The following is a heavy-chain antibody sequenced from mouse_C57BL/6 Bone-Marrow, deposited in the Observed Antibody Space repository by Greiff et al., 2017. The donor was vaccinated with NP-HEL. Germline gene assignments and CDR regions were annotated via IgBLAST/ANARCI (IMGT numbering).Heavy chain of an antibody. V-gene: IGHV2-2*01. D-gene: IGHD1-1*01. CDR2: IWSGGST. CDR1: GFSLTSYG. CDR3: ARKNGSSYGWFAY. Sequence: QVQLKESGPGLVQPSQSLSITCTVSGFSLTSYGVHWVRQSPGKGLEWLGVIWSGGSTDYNSAFISRLSISKDNSKSQVFFKMNSLQADDTAMYYCARKNGSSYGWFAYWGQGTLVTVSA. J-gene: IGHJ3*01.